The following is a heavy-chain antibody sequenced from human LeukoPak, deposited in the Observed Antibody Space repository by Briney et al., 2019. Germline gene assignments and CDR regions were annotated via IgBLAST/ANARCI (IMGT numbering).Heavy chain of an antibody. CDR2: INPDGGTT. J-gene: IGHJ4*02. CDR3: ARVRVGAYDFEY. Sequence: GGALRLSCAASGFPLRSYWMPFVRQIPGKGVVWVSRINPDGGTTTYADSVKGRFTISRDNAKNTLYLQMNSLRAEDTAVYYCARVRVGAYDFEYWGQGTLVTVSS. CDR1: GFPLRSYW. V-gene: IGHV3-74*01. D-gene: IGHD3-10*01.